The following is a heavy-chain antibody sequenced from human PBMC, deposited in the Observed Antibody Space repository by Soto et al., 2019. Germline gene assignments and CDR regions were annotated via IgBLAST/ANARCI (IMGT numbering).Heavy chain of an antibody. CDR3: AWYYGGNVLDY. D-gene: IGHD4-17*01. Sequence: PSETLSLTCAVDGGSFSGYYWSWIRQPPGKGLEWVGEINHSGSTNYNPSLKSRVSISVDTSKNQFSLKLSSVTAADTAVYYCAWYYGGNVLDYWGQGTLVTVSS. V-gene: IGHV4-34*01. CDR2: INHSGST. J-gene: IGHJ4*02. CDR1: GGSFSGYY.